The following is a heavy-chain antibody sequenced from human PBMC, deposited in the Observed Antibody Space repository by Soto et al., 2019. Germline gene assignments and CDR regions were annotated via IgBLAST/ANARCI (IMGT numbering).Heavy chain of an antibody. CDR3: AKGPHTNVGWPYYFES. CDR1: GFSLANYP. Sequence: AGGSLRLSCVASGFSLANYPMNWVRQTPGKGLEWISYSSPRGDTIYYADSVEGRFTISRDNARNSLSLHMSSLRDEDSALYYCAKGPHTNVGWPYYFESWGQGVPVTVSS. CDR2: SSPRGDTI. J-gene: IGHJ4*02. V-gene: IGHV3-48*02. D-gene: IGHD6-19*01.